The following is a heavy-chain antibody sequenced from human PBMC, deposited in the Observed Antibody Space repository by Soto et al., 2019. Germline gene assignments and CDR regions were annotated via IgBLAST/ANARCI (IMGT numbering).Heavy chain of an antibody. Sequence: GLPMRVSYTAAGFNFSSFGRHWVRQTPGKGLEWVAVISYDGSNKYYADSVKGRFTISRDNSKNTLYLQMNSLRAEDTAVYYCAKDGRGPYSSSWYDWFDPWGQGTLVTVSS. V-gene: IGHV3-30*18. J-gene: IGHJ5*02. CDR3: AKDGRGPYSSSWYDWFDP. D-gene: IGHD6-13*01. CDR1: GFNFSSFG. CDR2: ISYDGSNK.